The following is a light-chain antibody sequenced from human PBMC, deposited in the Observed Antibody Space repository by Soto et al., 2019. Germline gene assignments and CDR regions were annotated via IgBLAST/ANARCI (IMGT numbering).Light chain of an antibody. J-gene: IGKJ4*01. Sequence: EVVLTQSPATLSLSPGERATLSCRASQSVSSYLAWYQQKPGQAPRLLIYDASNRATGIPDRFSGSGSGTDFTLTISSLEPEDFAVFYCLQRSNWSLTFGGGTKVDIK. CDR2: DAS. V-gene: IGKV3-11*01. CDR3: LQRSNWSLT. CDR1: QSVSSY.